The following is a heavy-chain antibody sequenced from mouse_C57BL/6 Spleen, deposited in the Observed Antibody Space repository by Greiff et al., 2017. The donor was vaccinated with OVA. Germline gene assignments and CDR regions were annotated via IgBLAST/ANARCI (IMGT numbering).Heavy chain of an antibody. CDR2: INPSSGYT. V-gene: IGHV1-7*01. J-gene: IGHJ4*01. D-gene: IGHD1-1*01. CDR3: ARYYGSSFYAMDY. Sequence: VQLQQSGADLAKPGASVKLSCKASGYTFTSYWMHWVKQRPGQGLEWIGYINPSSGYTKYNQKFKDKATLTADKSSSTAYMQLSSLTYEDSAVYYCARYYGSSFYAMDYWGQGTSVTVSS. CDR1: GYTFTSYW.